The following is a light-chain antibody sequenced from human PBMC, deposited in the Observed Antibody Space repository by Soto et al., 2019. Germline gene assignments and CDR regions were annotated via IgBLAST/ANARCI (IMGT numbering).Light chain of an antibody. CDR1: NIGSKS. CDR2: YDS. V-gene: IGLV3-21*04. Sequence: SYELTQPPSVSVAPGKTARITWGGNNIGSKSVHWYQQKPRQAPVLVIYYDSDRPSGIPEGFSGSNSGNTATLTISRVEAGDEADYYCQVWDSSSDHPNYVFGTGTKVTVL. CDR3: QVWDSSSDHPNYV. J-gene: IGLJ1*01.